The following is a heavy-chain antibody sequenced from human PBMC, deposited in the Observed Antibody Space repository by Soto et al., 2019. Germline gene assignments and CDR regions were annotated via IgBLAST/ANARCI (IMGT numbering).Heavy chain of an antibody. V-gene: IGHV4-34*01. CDR1: GGSFSGYY. Sequence: PSETLSLTCAVYGGSFSGYYWSWIRQPPGKGLEWIGEINHSGSTNYNPSLKSRVTISVDTSKNQFSLKLSSVTAADTAVYCCARGISKHYDFWSGQKEDWFDPWGQGTLVTVSS. CDR2: INHSGST. CDR3: ARGISKHYDFWSGQKEDWFDP. D-gene: IGHD3-3*01. J-gene: IGHJ5*02.